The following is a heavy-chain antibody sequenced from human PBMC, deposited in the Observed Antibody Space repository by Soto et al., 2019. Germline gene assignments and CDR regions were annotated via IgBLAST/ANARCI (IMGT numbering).Heavy chain of an antibody. V-gene: IGHV4-61*01. D-gene: IGHD4-17*01. Sequence: QVQLRESGPGLVKPSETLSLTCTVSGSSVSGGIYYWTLIRQPPGKGLEWIGYIYHSATTNYNASLRSRVTISVDTSKNEFSLRLTSVTAADTAVYYCARYRDFGDYGYFDSWGQGTLVTVSS. CDR2: IYHSATT. J-gene: IGHJ4*02. CDR3: ARYRDFGDYGYFDS. CDR1: GSSVSGGIYY.